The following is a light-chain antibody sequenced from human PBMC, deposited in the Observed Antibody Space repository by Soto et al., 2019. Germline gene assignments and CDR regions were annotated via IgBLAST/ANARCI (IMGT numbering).Light chain of an antibody. Sequence: EIVMTQSPATLCLSPGERATLSCGASQSVSSNLAWYQQKPGQAPRLLIYAASTRATGIPARFSGIGSGTELTLTISSLQSGDFAVYYCQQYNSWPTITFGQGTRLEIK. J-gene: IGKJ5*01. V-gene: IGKV3-15*01. CDR3: QQYNSWPTIT. CDR1: QSVSSN. CDR2: AAS.